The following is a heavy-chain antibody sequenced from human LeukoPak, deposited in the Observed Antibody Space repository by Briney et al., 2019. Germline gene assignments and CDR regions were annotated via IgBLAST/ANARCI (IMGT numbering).Heavy chain of an antibody. D-gene: IGHD3-22*01. V-gene: IGHV3-9*01. J-gene: IGHJ4*02. CDR2: ISWNSGSV. Sequence: PGGSLRLSCAASGFTFDDHAMHWVRQSPGKGLEWVSGISWNSGSVGYVDSVKGRFTISRDNSKNTLFLQMNSLRAEDSAVYYCATDREGDPSAYYLVGGQGTLITVSS. CDR3: ATDREGDPSAYYLV. CDR1: GFTFDDHA.